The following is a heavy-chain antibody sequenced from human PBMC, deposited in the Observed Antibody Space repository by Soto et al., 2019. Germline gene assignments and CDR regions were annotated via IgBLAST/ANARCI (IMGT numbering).Heavy chain of an antibody. CDR3: ARESTNSGPDAFDI. CDR1: GYTFTSYG. J-gene: IGHJ3*02. D-gene: IGHD5-12*01. Sequence: GASVKVSCKASGYTFTSYGISWVRQAPGQGLEWMGWISAYNGNTNYAQKLQGRVTMTTDTSTSTAYMELRSLRSDDTAVYCCARESTNSGPDAFDIWGQGTMVTVSS. V-gene: IGHV1-18*01. CDR2: ISAYNGNT.